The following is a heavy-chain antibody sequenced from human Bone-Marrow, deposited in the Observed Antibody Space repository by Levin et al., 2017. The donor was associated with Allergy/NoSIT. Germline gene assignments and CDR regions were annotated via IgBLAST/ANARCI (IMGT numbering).Heavy chain of an antibody. V-gene: IGHV1-69*13. Sequence: SVKVSCKASGGTFSSYAISWVRQAPGQGLEWMGGIIPIFGTANYAQKFQGRVTITADESTSTAYMELSSLRSEDTAVYYCARELELRGGGPNYFDYWGQGTLVTVSS. CDR3: ARELELRGGGPNYFDY. CDR2: IIPIFGTA. CDR1: GGTFSSYA. J-gene: IGHJ4*02. D-gene: IGHD1-7*01.